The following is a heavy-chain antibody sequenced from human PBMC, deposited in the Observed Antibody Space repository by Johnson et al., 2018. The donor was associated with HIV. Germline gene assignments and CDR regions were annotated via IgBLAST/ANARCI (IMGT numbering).Heavy chain of an antibody. V-gene: IGHV3-11*01. D-gene: IGHD3-16*01. J-gene: IGHJ3*02. CDR3: AKVRSKPWGDAFDI. Sequence: VQLVESGGGLVKPGGSLRLSCAASGFTFSDYYMTWIRQAPGKGLEWVSYISSSGSTIYYADSVKGRFTISRANSKNTLYLQMNSLRAEDTAVYYCAKVRSKPWGDAFDIWGQGTMVTVSS. CDR2: ISSSGSTI. CDR1: GFTFSDYY.